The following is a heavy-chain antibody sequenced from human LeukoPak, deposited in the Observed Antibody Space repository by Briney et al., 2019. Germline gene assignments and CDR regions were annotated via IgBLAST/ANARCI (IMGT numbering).Heavy chain of an antibody. Sequence: GGSLRLSCAASGYTFSSYGMTWVRQAPGQGLDWVSGISGSGGRTDYADSMKGRFTISRDNAKNTLYLQMNTLRAEDTAVYYCAREVEKVPPTMGTYYYYYMDVWGKGTSVTVPS. CDR2: ISGSGGRT. J-gene: IGHJ6*03. CDR1: GYTFSSYG. CDR3: AREVEKVPPTMGTYYYYYMDV. V-gene: IGHV3-23*01. D-gene: IGHD3-10*01.